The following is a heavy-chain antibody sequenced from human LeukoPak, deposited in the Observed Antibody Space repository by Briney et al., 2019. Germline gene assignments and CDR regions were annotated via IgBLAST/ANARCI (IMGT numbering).Heavy chain of an antibody. CDR1: GDSVSSSRAA. V-gene: IGHV6-1*01. J-gene: IGHJ5*02. CDR2: TYYRSKWYN. Sequence: SQTLSLTCAISGDSVSSSRAAWTWIRQTPSRGLEWLGRTYYRSKWYNDYAVSVKSRITINPDTSKNQFSLQLNSVTPEDTAVCYCTRAYYYDSGGSLNWFDPWGQGTLVTVSS. D-gene: IGHD3-22*01. CDR3: TRAYYYDSGGSLNWFDP.